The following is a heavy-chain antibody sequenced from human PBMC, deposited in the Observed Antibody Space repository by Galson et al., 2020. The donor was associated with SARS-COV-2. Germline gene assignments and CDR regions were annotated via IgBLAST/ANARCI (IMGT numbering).Heavy chain of an antibody. Sequence: IRQSPGKGLEWVSYIDPAGTSMYYADSVKGRFTISRDNAENSLYLQMNSLTGEDTAIYFCARGHWKLDYWGQGTQVTVSS. D-gene: IGHD1-1*01. V-gene: IGHV3-11*01. CDR3: ARGHWKLDY. J-gene: IGHJ4*02. CDR2: IDPAGTSM.